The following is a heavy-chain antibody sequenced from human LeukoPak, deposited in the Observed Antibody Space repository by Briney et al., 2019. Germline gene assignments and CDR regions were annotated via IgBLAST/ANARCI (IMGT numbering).Heavy chain of an antibody. CDR1: GFTFSSYA. J-gene: IGHJ4*02. Sequence: GVSLRLSCAASGFTFSSYAMSWVRQPPGKGLEWVSAIGGTNGRTYYADSVKGRFTISRDNSKNTLFVQMNSLRDEHTAVYYCAKHYYDSSGTPRYCHYGGGGTVDSVSS. CDR2: IGGTNGRT. CDR3: AKHYYDSSGTPRYCHY. V-gene: IGHV3-23*01. D-gene: IGHD3-22*01.